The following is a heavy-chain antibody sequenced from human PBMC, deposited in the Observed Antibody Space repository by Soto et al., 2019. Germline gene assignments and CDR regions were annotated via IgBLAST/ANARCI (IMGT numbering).Heavy chain of an antibody. CDR3: AGESCLPKARNDF. CDR1: GGSISSADYF. CDR2: IFHSETT. D-gene: IGHD2-21*01. Sequence: SETLSLTCSVSGGSISSADYFWTWIRQSTGQDLECLGYIFHSETTYSNPSVQGPLIISIENSKNQFSLRLTSVTATDSACTLCAGESCLPKARNDFWGQGSLGTVSS. J-gene: IGHJ4*02. V-gene: IGHV4-30-4*08.